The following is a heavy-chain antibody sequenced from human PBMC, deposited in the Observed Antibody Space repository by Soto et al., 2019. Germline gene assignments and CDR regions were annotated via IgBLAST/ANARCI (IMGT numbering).Heavy chain of an antibody. D-gene: IGHD2-15*01. J-gene: IGHJ6*02. V-gene: IGHV3-48*02. CDR1: GFTFSSYS. CDR2: ISSSSTI. Sequence: GGSLRLSCAASGFTFSSYSMNWVRQAPGKGLEWVSYISSSSTIYYADSVKGRFTISRDNAKNSLYLQMNSLRDEDTAVYYCARVVPPFYGMDVWGQGTTVTVS. CDR3: ARVVPPFYGMDV.